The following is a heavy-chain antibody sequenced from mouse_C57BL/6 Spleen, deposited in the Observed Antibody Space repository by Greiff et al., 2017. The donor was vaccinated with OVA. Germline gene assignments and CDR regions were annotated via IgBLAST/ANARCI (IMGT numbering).Heavy chain of an antibody. V-gene: IGHV1-62-2*01. CDR1: GYTFTEYT. Sequence: VQLQQSGAELVKPGASVKLSCKASGYTFTEYTIHWVKQRSGQGLEGIGWFYPGSGSIKYNEKFKEKATLTADKSYSTFDMELSRLTSEDSAVYFGARHGVYYGLTGAMDYWGQGTSVTVSS. CDR2: FYPGSGSI. CDR3: ARHGVYYGLTGAMDY. D-gene: IGHD2-1*01. J-gene: IGHJ4*01.